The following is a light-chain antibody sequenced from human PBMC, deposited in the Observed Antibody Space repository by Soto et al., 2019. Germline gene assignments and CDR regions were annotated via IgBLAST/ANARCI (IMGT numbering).Light chain of an antibody. Sequence: QSALTQPASVSGSPGQSITISCTGTSSDVGSYNYVSWYQQQPGKAPKLMIYEVSNRPSWVSTRFSGSKSGNTTSLTISGLQAEDEANYYCSSYTSISTRVFGGGTQLTVL. CDR1: SSDVGSYNY. V-gene: IGLV2-14*01. CDR3: SSYTSISTRV. J-gene: IGLJ3*02. CDR2: EVS.